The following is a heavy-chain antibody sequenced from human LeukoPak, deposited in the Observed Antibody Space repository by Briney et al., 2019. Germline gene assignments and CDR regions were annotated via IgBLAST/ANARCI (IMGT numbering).Heavy chain of an antibody. Sequence: GGSLRLSCAASGFTFSSYWMSWVRQAPGKGLEWVANIKQGGSEKYYVDSVKGRFTISRDNAKNSLYLQMNSLRAEDTAVYYCARSGWYELREFDYWGQGTLVTVSS. J-gene: IGHJ4*02. D-gene: IGHD6-19*01. CDR3: ARSGWYELREFDY. CDR1: GFTFSSYW. V-gene: IGHV3-7*01. CDR2: IKQGGSEK.